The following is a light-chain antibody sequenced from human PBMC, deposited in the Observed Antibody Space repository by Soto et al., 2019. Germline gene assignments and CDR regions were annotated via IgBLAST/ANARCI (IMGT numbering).Light chain of an antibody. Sequence: QSALTQPASVSGSPGQSITISCTGTSSDVGGYNYVSWYQQHPGKAPKLMIYEVSNRPSGASNRFSGSKSGNTASLTISGLQAEDEADYYCSSYTSSSTLYVSGTGTKVTGL. CDR1: SSDVGGYNY. CDR3: SSYTSSSTLYV. CDR2: EVS. V-gene: IGLV2-14*01. J-gene: IGLJ1*01.